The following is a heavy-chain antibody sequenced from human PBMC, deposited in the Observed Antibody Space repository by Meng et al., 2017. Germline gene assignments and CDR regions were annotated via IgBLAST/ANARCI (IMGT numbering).Heavy chain of an antibody. CDR2: ISYDGSYK. CDR1: GFTFSSHA. J-gene: IGHJ4*02. V-gene: IGHV3-30*15. CDR3: AGGLMVNDY. Sequence: VVCGGGVVQPGRSLRLSCAAPGFTFSSHAMHWVRQAPGKGLEWVAVISYDGSYKHYADSVKGRFTISRDNSKNTLYLEMSSLRSEDTAVYYCAGGLMVNDYWGQGTLVTVSS. D-gene: IGHD3-10*01.